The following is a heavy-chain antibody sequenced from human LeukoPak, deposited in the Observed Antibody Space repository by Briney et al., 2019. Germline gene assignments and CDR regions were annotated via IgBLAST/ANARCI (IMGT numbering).Heavy chain of an antibody. Sequence: PGGSLRLSCAASGFTFSSYSMNWVRQAPGKGLEWVSYISSSSSIIYYADSVKGRFTISRDNAKNSLYLQMNSLRAEDTAVYYCAKRGPGSPQSGKYYFDYWGQGTLVTVSS. J-gene: IGHJ4*02. V-gene: IGHV3-48*01. CDR3: AKRGPGSPQSGKYYFDY. CDR2: ISSSSSII. CDR1: GFTFSSYS. D-gene: IGHD3-10*01.